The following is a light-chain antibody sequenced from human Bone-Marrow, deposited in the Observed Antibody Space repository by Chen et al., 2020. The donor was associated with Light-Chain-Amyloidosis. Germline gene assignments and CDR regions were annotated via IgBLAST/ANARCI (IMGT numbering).Light chain of an antibody. Sequence: SSVLTQPSSGSVAPGQTATIACGGNNIGSTSVHWYQQRPGQAPLLVVYDDSDRPSGIPERLSGSNSGNTATLTISRVEAGDEADYYCQVWDRSSDRPVFGGGTKLTVL. V-gene: IGLV3-21*02. CDR2: DDS. CDR3: QVWDRSSDRPV. CDR1: NIGSTS. J-gene: IGLJ3*02.